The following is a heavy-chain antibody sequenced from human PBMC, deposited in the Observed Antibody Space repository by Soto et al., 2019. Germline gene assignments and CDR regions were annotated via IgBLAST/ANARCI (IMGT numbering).Heavy chain of an antibody. Sequence: GGSLRLSCTASGFTFGDYAMSWFRQAPGKGLEWVGFIRSKAYGGTTEYAASVKGRFTISRDDSKSIAYLQMNSLKTEDTAVYYCTIQSYDSSGYYTHPFDYWGQGTLVTVSS. CDR3: TIQSYDSSGYYTHPFDY. CDR1: GFTFGDYA. V-gene: IGHV3-49*03. CDR2: IRSKAYGGTT. J-gene: IGHJ4*02. D-gene: IGHD3-22*01.